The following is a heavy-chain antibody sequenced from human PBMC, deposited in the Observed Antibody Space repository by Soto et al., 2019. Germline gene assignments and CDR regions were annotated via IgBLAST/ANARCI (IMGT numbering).Heavy chain of an antibody. CDR2: ISAYNGNT. Sequence: ASVKVSCKASGYTFTSYGISWVRQAPGQGLEWMGWISAYNGNTNYAQKLQGRVTMTTDTSTSTAYMELRSLRSDDTAVYFCARDIVVVPELNHWFDPWGQGTLVTVSS. CDR3: ARDIVVVPELNHWFDP. D-gene: IGHD2-21*01. CDR1: GYTFTSYG. V-gene: IGHV1-18*01. J-gene: IGHJ5*02.